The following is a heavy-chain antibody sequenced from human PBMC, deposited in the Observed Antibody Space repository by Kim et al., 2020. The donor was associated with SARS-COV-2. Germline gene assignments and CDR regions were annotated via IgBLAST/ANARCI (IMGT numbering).Heavy chain of an antibody. CDR1: GFTFSSYS. CDR2: ISSSSSYI. D-gene: IGHD3-10*01. J-gene: IGHJ5*02. CDR3: ARDGPLQITMVRGVRWFDP. V-gene: IGHV3-21*01. Sequence: GGSLRLSCAASGFTFSSYSMNWVRQAPGKGLEWVSSISSSSSYIYYADSVKGRFTISRDNAKNSLYLQMNSLRAEDTAVYYCARDGPLQITMVRGVRWFDPWGQGTLVTVSS.